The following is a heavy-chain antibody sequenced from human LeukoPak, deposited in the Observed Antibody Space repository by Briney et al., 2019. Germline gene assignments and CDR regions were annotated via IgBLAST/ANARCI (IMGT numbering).Heavy chain of an antibody. CDR2: IRFDGSNK. D-gene: IGHD2-2*03. CDR3: ARGDGYCSSASCSGN. J-gene: IGHJ4*02. V-gene: IGHV3-30*02. Sequence: GASLRLSCAASGFTLNTYGMHWVRQAPGKGLEWVAFIRFDGSNKYYADSVKGRFTISRDNSKNTLYLQMKSLRPEDTAVYYCARGDGYCSSASCSGNWGQGTLVTVSS. CDR1: GFTLNTYG.